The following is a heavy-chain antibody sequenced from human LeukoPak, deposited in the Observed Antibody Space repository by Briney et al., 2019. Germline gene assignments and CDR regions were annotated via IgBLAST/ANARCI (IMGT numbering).Heavy chain of an antibody. CDR2: IWYDGSNK. CDR3: ARVEFTSGGYHAFDY. V-gene: IGHV3-33*01. J-gene: IGHJ4*02. Sequence: GGSLRLSCAASGFTFSSYGMHWVRQAPGKGLEWVAVIWYDGSNKYYADSVKGRFTISRDNSKNTLYLQMNSLRAEDTAVYYCARVEFTSGGYHAFDYWGQGTLVTVSS. D-gene: IGHD1-26*01. CDR1: GFTFSSYG.